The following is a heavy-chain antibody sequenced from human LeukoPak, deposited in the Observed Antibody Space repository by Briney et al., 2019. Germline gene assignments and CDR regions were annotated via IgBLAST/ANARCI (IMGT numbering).Heavy chain of an antibody. CDR3: ARDRGYGSGSYYREAPYY. CDR1: GCTFTSYG. J-gene: IGHJ4*01. V-gene: IGHV1-18*01. Sequence: ASVKVSCKVSGCTFTSYGISWVRQAPGQGLEWMAWIGAYNGNTNYAQKLQGRVTMTTDTSTSTAYMELRSLRSDDTAVYYCARDRGYGSGSYYREAPYYWGQGTLVTVSS. CDR2: IGAYNGNT. D-gene: IGHD3-10*01.